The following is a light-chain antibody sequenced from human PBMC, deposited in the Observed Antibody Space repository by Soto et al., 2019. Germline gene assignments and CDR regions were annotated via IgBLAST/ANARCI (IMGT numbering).Light chain of an antibody. Sequence: DIQMTQSPSSLSASVGDIVTITCRASQSVSSHLNWYQQKPGKAPKLLIYAASSLQSGVPSRFSGSGSGTDFPLTISSLQPGDFATYYCQQSNTTPYTFGQGNKLEIK. CDR1: QSVSSH. CDR2: AAS. V-gene: IGKV1-39*01. CDR3: QQSNTTPYT. J-gene: IGKJ2*01.